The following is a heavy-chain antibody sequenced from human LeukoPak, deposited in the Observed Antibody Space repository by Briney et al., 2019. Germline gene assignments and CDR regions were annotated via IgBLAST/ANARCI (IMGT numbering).Heavy chain of an antibody. J-gene: IGHJ4*02. Sequence: ASVKVSCKASGYSFTNYGITWVRQAPGQGLEWMGWISAYNGNTKYAQNLQGRVTMTTDTSTSTAYMELRSLRSDGTAVYYCARGGGDFWSGYYGTYYFDYWGQGTLVTVSP. D-gene: IGHD3-3*01. V-gene: IGHV1-18*01. CDR1: GYSFTNYG. CDR2: ISAYNGNT. CDR3: ARGGGDFWSGYYGTYYFDY.